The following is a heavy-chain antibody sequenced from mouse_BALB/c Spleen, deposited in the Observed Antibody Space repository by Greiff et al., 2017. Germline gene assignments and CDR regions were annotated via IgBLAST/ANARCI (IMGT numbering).Heavy chain of an antibody. Sequence: QVQLQQSGAELAKPGASVKMSCKASGYTFTSYWMHWVKQRPGQGLEWIGYINPCTGYTEYNQKFKDKATLTADKSSSTAYMQLSSLTSEDSAVYNCASLGGEFAYWGQGTLVTVSA. CDR2: INPCTGYT. J-gene: IGHJ3*01. D-gene: IGHD4-1*01. CDR3: ASLGGEFAY. V-gene: IGHV1-7*01. CDR1: GYTFTSYW.